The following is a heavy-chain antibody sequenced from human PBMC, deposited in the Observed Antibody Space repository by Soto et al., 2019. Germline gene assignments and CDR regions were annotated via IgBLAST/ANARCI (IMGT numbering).Heavy chain of an antibody. CDR3: ARGRSYQLLST. Sequence: QVQLQQWGAGLLKPSETLSLTCAVSDGSFSGYYWSWVRQPPGKGLEWIGDINHSGSTNYIPSLKSRVTISVDTSNNQFSLKLTSVTAADTAVYYCARGRSYQLLSTWGQGTLATVSS. CDR2: INHSGST. V-gene: IGHV4-34*01. CDR1: DGSFSGYY. J-gene: IGHJ5*02. D-gene: IGHD2-2*01.